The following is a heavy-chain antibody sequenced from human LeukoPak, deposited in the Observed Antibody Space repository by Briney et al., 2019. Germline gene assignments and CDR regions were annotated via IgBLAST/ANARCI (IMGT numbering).Heavy chain of an antibody. V-gene: IGHV3-21*01. CDR1: GFTFSNAW. Sequence: PGGSLRLSCAASGFTFSNAWMNWVRQAPGKGLEWVSSISSSSSYIYYADSVKGRFTISRDNAKNPLYLQMNSLRAEDTAVYYCARVHDILTGYHTIGLWGQGTLVTVSS. CDR2: ISSSSSYI. D-gene: IGHD3-9*01. CDR3: ARVHDILTGYHTIGL. J-gene: IGHJ4*02.